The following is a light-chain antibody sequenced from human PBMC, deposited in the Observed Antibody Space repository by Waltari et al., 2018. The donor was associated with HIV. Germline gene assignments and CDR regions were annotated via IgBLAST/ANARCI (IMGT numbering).Light chain of an antibody. CDR1: QSLLYTDNNKNY. CDR3: QHYYSTPWR. CDR2: WAS. V-gene: IGKV4-1*01. J-gene: IGKJ1*01. Sequence: DIVLTQSPDSLAVSLGERATIHCRSSQSLLYTDNNKNYLTWYQQKPGQPPKLLIYWASTRASGVPDRFSGSGSGTEFSLTISSLQAEDVAVYYCQHYYSTPWRFGQGTKVEI.